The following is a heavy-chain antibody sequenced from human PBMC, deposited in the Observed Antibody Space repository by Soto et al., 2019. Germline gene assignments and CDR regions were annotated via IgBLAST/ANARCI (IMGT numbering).Heavy chain of an antibody. D-gene: IGHD3-10*01. V-gene: IGHV1-69*08. CDR2: IIPILGIA. Sequence: QAQLVQSGAEVKKPGSSVKVSCKASGGTFSTYIISWVRQAPGQGLEWMGRIIPILGIANYAQNFQGRVTITADKSTSTVYMELSSLRAEDTAVYYCAREEYYGSGSYYNKDAFAIWGQGTMVTVSS. CDR1: GGTFSTYI. J-gene: IGHJ3*02. CDR3: AREEYYGSGSYYNKDAFAI.